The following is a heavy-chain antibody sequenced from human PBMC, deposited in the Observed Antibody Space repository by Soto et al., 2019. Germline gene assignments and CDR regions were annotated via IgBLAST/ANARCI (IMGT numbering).Heavy chain of an antibody. Sequence: EVQLLESGGTLVQPGESLRLSCEVSGFSSSSFAMNWVRQAPGEGLEWVSSIRGTATSYADSVKGRFTISRDNSKNTVYLQMNTVRAEDAAVYYCAKCAVLTTMSRGWCNWFDPWGHGTLVIVSS. CDR2: IRGTAT. J-gene: IGHJ5*02. D-gene: IGHD2-21*01. CDR1: GFSSSSFA. V-gene: IGHV3-23*01. CDR3: AKCAVLTTMSRGWCNWFDP.